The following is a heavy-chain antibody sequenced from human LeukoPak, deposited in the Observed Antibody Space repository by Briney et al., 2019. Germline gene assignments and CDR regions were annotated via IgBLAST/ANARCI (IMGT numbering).Heavy chain of an antibody. CDR3: TTLYYYDTTGYYWRGFDY. D-gene: IGHD3-22*01. CDR1: GGSISNSNW. Sequence: KASETLSLTCAVSGGSISNSNWWSWVRQPPGKGLEWIGEIYHSGNTNYNPSLKGRVTITVDTSKNQFSLELNSVTAADTALYFCTTLYYYDTTGYYWRGFDYWGQGALVTVSS. CDR2: IYHSGNT. J-gene: IGHJ4*02. V-gene: IGHV4-4*02.